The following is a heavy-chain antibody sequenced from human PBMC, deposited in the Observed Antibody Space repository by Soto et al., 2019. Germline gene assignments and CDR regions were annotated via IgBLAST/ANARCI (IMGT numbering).Heavy chain of an antibody. D-gene: IGHD3-22*01. J-gene: IGHJ4*02. Sequence: SVKVSCKASGGTFSSYAISWVRQAPGQGLEWMGGIIPIFGTANYAQKFQGRVTITADESTSTAYMELSSLRSEDTAAYYCARGGGGTMIVVVPGYFDYWGQGTLVTVSS. CDR2: IIPIFGTA. CDR1: GGTFSSYA. CDR3: ARGGGGTMIVVVPGYFDY. V-gene: IGHV1-69*13.